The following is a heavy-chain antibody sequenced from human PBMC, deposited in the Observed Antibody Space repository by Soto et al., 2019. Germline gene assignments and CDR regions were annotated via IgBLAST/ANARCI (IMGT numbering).Heavy chain of an antibody. CDR1: GGSISSSSYY. Sequence: SETLSLTCTVSGGSISSSSYYWGWIRQPPGKGLEWIGSIYYSGSTYYNPSLKSRVTISVDTSKNQFSLKLSSVTAADTAVYYCARHTPSTAMVLNWFDPWGQGTLVTSPQ. D-gene: IGHD5-18*01. V-gene: IGHV4-39*01. J-gene: IGHJ5*02. CDR3: ARHTPSTAMVLNWFDP. CDR2: IYYSGST.